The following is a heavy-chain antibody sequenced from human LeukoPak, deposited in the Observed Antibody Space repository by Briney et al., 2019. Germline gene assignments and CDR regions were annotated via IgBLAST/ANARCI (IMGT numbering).Heavy chain of an antibody. Sequence: ESGPTLVNPTQTLTLTCTFSGFSLSTSGMCVSWIRQPPGKALEWLARIDWDDDKYYSTSLKTRLTISKDTSKNQVVLTMTNMDPVDTATYYCARTAYSGSQSGGFDYWGQGTLVTVSS. CDR2: IDWDDDK. D-gene: IGHD1-26*01. V-gene: IGHV2-70*11. CDR1: GFSLSTSGMC. CDR3: ARTAYSGSQSGGFDY. J-gene: IGHJ4*02.